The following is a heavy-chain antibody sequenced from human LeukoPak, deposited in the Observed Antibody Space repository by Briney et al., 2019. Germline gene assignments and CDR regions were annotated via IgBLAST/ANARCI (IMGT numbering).Heavy chain of an antibody. V-gene: IGHV3-9*01. D-gene: IGHD3-22*01. CDR2: ISWNSGSI. J-gene: IGHJ4*02. CDR3: AKGGYYSPYYFDY. CDR1: GFTLDDYA. Sequence: GRSLRLSCAASGFTLDDYAMHWVRQAPGKGLEWVSGISWNSGSIGYADSVKGRFTISRDNAKNSLYLQMNSLRAEDTALYYCAKGGYYSPYYFDYWGQGTLVTVSS.